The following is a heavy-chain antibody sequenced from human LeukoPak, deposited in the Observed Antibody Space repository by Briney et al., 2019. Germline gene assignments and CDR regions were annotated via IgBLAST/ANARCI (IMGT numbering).Heavy chain of an antibody. CDR2: ISAYNGNT. V-gene: IGHV1-18*01. J-gene: IGHJ5*02. Sequence: GASVTVSCKASGYTFTSYGISWVRQAPGQGLEWMGWISAYNGNTNYAQKLQGRVTMTTDTSASTAYMELRSLRSDDTAVYYCARMVRGVSSWFDPWGQGTLVTVSS. CDR1: GYTFTSYG. D-gene: IGHD3-10*01. CDR3: ARMVRGVSSWFDP.